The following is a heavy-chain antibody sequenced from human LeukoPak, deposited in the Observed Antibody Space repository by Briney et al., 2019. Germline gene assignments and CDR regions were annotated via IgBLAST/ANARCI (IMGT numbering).Heavy chain of an antibody. Sequence: GGSLRLSCAASGFTFSSYSMNWVRQAPGKGLEWVSYISSSRTIYYADSVKGRFTISRDNAKNSLYLQMNSLRAEDTAVYYCARDHYGDYGVDYWGQGTLVTVSS. D-gene: IGHD4-17*01. CDR1: GFTFSSYS. CDR2: ISSSRTI. V-gene: IGHV3-48*01. J-gene: IGHJ4*02. CDR3: ARDHYGDYGVDY.